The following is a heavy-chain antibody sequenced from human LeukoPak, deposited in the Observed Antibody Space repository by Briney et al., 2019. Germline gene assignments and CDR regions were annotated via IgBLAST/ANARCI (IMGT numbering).Heavy chain of an antibody. V-gene: IGHV4-59*01. CDR3: AREHYYDSSGSQGFDS. D-gene: IGHD3-22*01. Sequence: SETLPLTCTVSGGSISSYYWSWIRQPPGKGLEWIGYIYYSGSTNYNPSLKSRVTISVDTSKNQFSLKLSSVTAADTAVYYCAREHYYDSSGSQGFDSWGQGTLVTVSS. CDR2: IYYSGST. CDR1: GGSISSYY. J-gene: IGHJ5*01.